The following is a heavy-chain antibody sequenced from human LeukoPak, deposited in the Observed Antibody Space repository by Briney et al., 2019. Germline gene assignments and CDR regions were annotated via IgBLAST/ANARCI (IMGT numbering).Heavy chain of an antibody. CDR2: ISYDGSNK. Sequence: PGGSLRRSCAASGFTCSSYAMQWVPQAPGKGREGVAVISYDGSNKYYADSVKGRFTISRDNSKNTLYLQMNSLRAEDTAVYYCASQITRAGYSSSWYDYGGQGTLVTVS. CDR1: GFTCSSYA. CDR3: ASQITRAGYSSSWYDY. J-gene: IGHJ4*02. V-gene: IGHV3-30-3*01. D-gene: IGHD6-13*01.